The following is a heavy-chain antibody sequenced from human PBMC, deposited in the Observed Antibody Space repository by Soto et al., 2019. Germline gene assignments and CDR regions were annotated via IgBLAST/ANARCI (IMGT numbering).Heavy chain of an antibody. J-gene: IGHJ6*03. CDR3: TIFIAGGSGTGPDISRSKYYDFAYYYMDV. Sequence: GGSLRLSCAASGFTFSGSAMHWVRQASGKGLEWVGRIRSKANSYATAYAASVKGRFTISRDDSKNTAYLQRNSLKTEDTAVYYCTIFIAGGSGTGPDISRSKYYDFAYYYMDVWGKGTTVTVSS. D-gene: IGHD3-3*01. V-gene: IGHV3-73*01. CDR2: IRSKANSYAT. CDR1: GFTFSGSA.